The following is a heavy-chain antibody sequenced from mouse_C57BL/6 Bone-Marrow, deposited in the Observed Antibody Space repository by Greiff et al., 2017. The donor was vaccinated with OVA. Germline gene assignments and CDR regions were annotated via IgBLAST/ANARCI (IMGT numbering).Heavy chain of an antibody. J-gene: IGHJ1*03. CDR2: IAPSDSYT. Sequence: QVQLQQPGAELVKPGASVKLSCKASGYTFTSYWMQWVKQRPGPGLEWIGEIAPSDSYTTYNQKFKGKATLTVDTSSSTAYMQLSSLTSEDSAVYYCARGIMTTVVDEYFDVWGTGTTVTVSS. CDR1: GYTFTSYW. V-gene: IGHV1-50*01. D-gene: IGHD1-1*01. CDR3: ARGIMTTVVDEYFDV.